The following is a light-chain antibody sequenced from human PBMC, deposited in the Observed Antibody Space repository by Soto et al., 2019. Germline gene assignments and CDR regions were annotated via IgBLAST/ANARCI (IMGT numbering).Light chain of an antibody. CDR1: SSNIGAGYN. J-gene: IGLJ1*01. Sequence: QSVLTQPPSVSGAPGQRVTISCTGSSSNIGAGYNVHWYQQLPGAAPKLLMYGNTNRPSGVPDRFSGSKSATSASLAITGLQAEDEADYYCQSYDSSLTAHVFGTGTKLHRP. V-gene: IGLV1-40*01. CDR3: QSYDSSLTAHV. CDR2: GNT.